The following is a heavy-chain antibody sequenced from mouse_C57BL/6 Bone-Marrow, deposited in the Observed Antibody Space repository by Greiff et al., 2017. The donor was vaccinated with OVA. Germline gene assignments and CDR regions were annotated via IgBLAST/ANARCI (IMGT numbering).Heavy chain of an antibody. CDR1: GYSFTGYY. V-gene: IGHV1-31*01. CDR2: IYPYNGVT. J-gene: IGHJ4*01. D-gene: IGHD2-10*02. Sequence: VQLQQSGPELVKPGASVKISCKASGYSFTGYYMHWVKQSHGSILDWIGYIYPYNGVTSYNQKFKGKATLTVDKSSSTAYMELRSLTSEDSAVYYCARSYGNYDYCDMECWGKGPSVTVAS. CDR3: ARSYGNYDYCDMEC.